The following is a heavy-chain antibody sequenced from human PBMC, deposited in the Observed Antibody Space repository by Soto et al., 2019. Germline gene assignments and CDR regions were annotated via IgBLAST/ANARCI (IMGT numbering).Heavy chain of an antibody. CDR1: GFTFSTYW. V-gene: IGHV3-74*01. J-gene: IGHJ4*02. Sequence: EVQLLESGGDSVQPGASLRHSCAASGFTFSTYWMHWIRQAPAVGLVWVSRIKGDGSSTSSADSMEGRFTISRDNAKNTVYLHMNSLRADDTAVYYCARGALHNYYLDYWGQGTLVTVSS. D-gene: IGHD2-15*01. CDR3: ARGALHNYYLDY. CDR2: IKGDGSST.